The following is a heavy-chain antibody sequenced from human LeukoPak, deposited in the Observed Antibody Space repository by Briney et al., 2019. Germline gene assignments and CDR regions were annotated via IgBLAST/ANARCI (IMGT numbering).Heavy chain of an antibody. CDR2: ISYDGSNK. V-gene: IGHV3-30*18. J-gene: IGHJ6*02. Sequence: PGGSLRLSCAASGFTFSSYGMHWVRQALGKGLEWVAVISYDGSNKYYADSVKGRFTISRDNSKNTLYLQMNSLRAEDTAVYYCAKPDAPYYDFWSGYYFLDVWGQGTTVTVSS. CDR1: GFTFSSYG. CDR3: AKPDAPYYDFWSGYYFLDV. D-gene: IGHD3-3*01.